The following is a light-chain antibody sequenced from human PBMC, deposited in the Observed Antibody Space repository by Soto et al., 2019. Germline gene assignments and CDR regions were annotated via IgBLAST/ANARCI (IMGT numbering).Light chain of an antibody. CDR3: QQYNSPT. CDR2: DAS. V-gene: IGKV1-5*01. CDR1: QSISDW. Sequence: DIQMTQSPSTLSASVGDRVTITCRASQSISDWLAWYQQKPGKAPKLLIYDASSLESGVPSRFSGSGSGTEFTITISSLQPDDFATYYCQQYNSPTFGGGTKVEIK. J-gene: IGKJ4*01.